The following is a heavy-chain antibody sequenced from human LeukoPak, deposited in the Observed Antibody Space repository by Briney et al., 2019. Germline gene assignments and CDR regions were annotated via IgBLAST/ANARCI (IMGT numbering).Heavy chain of an antibody. J-gene: IGHJ3*02. CDR1: GFTFSSYW. Sequence: PGGSLGLSCAASGFTFSSYWMSWVRQAPGKGLEWVANIKQDGSEKYYVDSVKGRFTISRDNAKNSLYLQMNSLRAEDAAVYYCARVLDIVVVPAADDAFDIWGQGTMVTVSS. CDR3: ARVLDIVVVPAADDAFDI. D-gene: IGHD2-2*03. V-gene: IGHV3-7*01. CDR2: IKQDGSEK.